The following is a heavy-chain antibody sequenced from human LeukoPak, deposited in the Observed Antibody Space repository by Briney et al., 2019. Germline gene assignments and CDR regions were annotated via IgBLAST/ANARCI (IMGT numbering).Heavy chain of an antibody. Sequence: GGSLRLSCAASGFTFDDYGMSWVRQARGKWLEWVSGINWNGGSTGYADSVKGRFTISRDNAKNSLYLQMNSLRAEDTALYYCARTGLELHKWFVPWGQGTLVTVSS. CDR3: ARTGLELHKWFVP. J-gene: IGHJ5*02. CDR1: GFTFDDYG. D-gene: IGHD1-7*01. CDR2: INWNGGST. V-gene: IGHV3-20*04.